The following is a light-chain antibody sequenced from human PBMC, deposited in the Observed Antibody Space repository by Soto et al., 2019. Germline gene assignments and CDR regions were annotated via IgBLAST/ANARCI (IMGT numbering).Light chain of an antibody. V-gene: IGKV3-15*01. CDR2: GAS. Sequence: EIVLTQSPGILSVSPGERATLSCRASQSVSSKLAWYQQKPGQAPRLLFYGASTGATGIPARFSGSGSETEFTLSISSLQSEDFAVYYCQQYNNWPGTFGQGTKV. J-gene: IGKJ1*01. CDR3: QQYNNWPGT. CDR1: QSVSSK.